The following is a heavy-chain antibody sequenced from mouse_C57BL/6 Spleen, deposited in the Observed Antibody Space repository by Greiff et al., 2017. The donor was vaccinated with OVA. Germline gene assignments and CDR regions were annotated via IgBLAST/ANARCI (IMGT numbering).Heavy chain of an antibody. D-gene: IGHD1-1*01. CDR2: IWTGGGT. CDR1: GFSLTSYA. J-gene: IGHJ3*01. V-gene: IGHV2-9-1*01. Sequence: VQLQQSGPGLVAPSQSLSLPCTVSGFSLTSYAISWVRQPPGQGLEWLGVIWTGGGTNYTSAVKVRLSISKDNYKSQVFMKMNSLHTDDTARYDCAINGSSFAYWGQGSLVTVSA. CDR3: AINGSSFAY.